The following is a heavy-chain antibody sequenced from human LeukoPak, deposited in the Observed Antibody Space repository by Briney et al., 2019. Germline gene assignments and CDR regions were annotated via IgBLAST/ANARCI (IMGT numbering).Heavy chain of an antibody. J-gene: IGHJ6*03. CDR2: IHPSTGNP. V-gene: IGHV7-4-1*02. D-gene: IGHD2-15*01. Sequence: ASVKVSCKASGYSFTNYAMNWVRQAPGQGLEWMGWIHPSTGNPTYAQGFTGRFVFSLDTSVSTAYLQISGLKAEDTAVYYCARKSVAATPRDIVYQYSYMDVWGKGTTVTVSS. CDR1: GYSFTNYA. CDR3: ARKSVAATPRDIVYQYSYMDV.